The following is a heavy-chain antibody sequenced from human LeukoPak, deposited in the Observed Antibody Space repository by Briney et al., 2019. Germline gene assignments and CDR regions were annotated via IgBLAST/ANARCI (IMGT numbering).Heavy chain of an antibody. CDR3: ARVSGNSSSWYPLAEYFQH. CDR2: IYYSGST. D-gene: IGHD6-13*01. J-gene: IGHJ1*01. CDR1: GGSISSSSYY. V-gene: IGHV4-39*01. Sequence: SETLSLTCNVSGGSISSSSYYCGWIRQPPGKGLEWIGSIYYSGSTYYNPSLKTRVTISVDTSKNQFSLKLSSVTAADTAVYYCARVSGNSSSWYPLAEYFQHWGQGTLVTVSS.